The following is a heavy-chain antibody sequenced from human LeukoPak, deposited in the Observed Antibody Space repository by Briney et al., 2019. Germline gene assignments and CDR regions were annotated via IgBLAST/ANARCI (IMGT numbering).Heavy chain of an antibody. CDR1: GYSFSSYG. CDR2: ISAYNGNT. V-gene: IGHV1-18*01. D-gene: IGHD1-14*01. Sequence: GASVKVSCKPSGYSFSSYGITWVRQAPGQGLEWMGWISAYNGNTNYAQNLQGRVTMTTDTSTSTAYMELRTLTSDDTAVYYCARGYKPPDFDYWGQGTLVTVSS. CDR3: ARGYKPPDFDY. J-gene: IGHJ4*02.